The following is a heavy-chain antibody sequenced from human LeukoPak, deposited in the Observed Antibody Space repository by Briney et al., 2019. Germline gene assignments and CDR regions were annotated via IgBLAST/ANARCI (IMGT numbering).Heavy chain of an antibody. V-gene: IGHV4-39*01. CDR2: IYYSGST. D-gene: IGHD6-19*01. J-gene: IGHJ4*02. CDR3: ARYEAQWLVTGNYFDY. Sequence: KTLETLSLTCTVSGGSISSSSYYWGWLRQPPGKGLEWIGSIYYSGSTYYNPSLKSRVTISVDTSKNQFSLKLSSVTAADTAVYYCARYEAQWLVTGNYFDYWGQGTLVTVSS. CDR1: GGSISSSSYY.